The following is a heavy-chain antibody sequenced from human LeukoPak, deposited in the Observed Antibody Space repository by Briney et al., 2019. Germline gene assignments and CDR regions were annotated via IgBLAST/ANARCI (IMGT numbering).Heavy chain of an antibody. V-gene: IGHV3-23*01. CDR1: RFTYSSHA. D-gene: IGHD2-2*01. Sequence: GGSLRLSCVVSRFTYSSHAMSWVRQAPGKGLEWVSGISGSGGSTYYSDSVKGRFTISRDNSKNTLYLQIHSLRAEDTAVYYCAKAGAGTKDCSSISCQDYYYFFGMDVWGQGTTVTVSS. CDR2: ISGSGGST. J-gene: IGHJ6*02. CDR3: AKAGAGTKDCSSISCQDYYYFFGMDV.